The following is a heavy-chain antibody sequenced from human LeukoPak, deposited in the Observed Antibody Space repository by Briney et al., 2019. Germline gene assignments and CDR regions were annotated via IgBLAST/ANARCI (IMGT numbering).Heavy chain of an antibody. V-gene: IGHV3-30*18. Sequence: PGGSLRLSCAASGFTFSSYGMHWVRQAPGKGLEWVAVISYDGSNKYYADSVKGRFTISRDNSKDTLYLQMNSLRAEDTAVYYCAKDLAAGTGSSYYYGMDVWGQGTTVTVSS. D-gene: IGHD6-13*01. CDR2: ISYDGSNK. J-gene: IGHJ6*02. CDR3: AKDLAAGTGSSYYYGMDV. CDR1: GFTFSSYG.